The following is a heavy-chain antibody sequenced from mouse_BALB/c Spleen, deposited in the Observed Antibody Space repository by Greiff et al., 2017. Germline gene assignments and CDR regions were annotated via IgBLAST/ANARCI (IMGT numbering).Heavy chain of an antibody. CDR3: ARAVYDGSHYAMDY. CDR1: GYSITSGYY. Sequence: DVQLQESGPGLVKPSQSLSLTCSVTGYSITSGYYWNWIRQFPGNKLEWMGYISYDGSNNYNPSLKNRISITRDTSKNQFFLKLNSVTTEDTATYYCARAVYDGSHYAMDYWGQGTSVTVSS. V-gene: IGHV3-6*02. CDR2: ISYDGSN. J-gene: IGHJ4*01. D-gene: IGHD2-3*01.